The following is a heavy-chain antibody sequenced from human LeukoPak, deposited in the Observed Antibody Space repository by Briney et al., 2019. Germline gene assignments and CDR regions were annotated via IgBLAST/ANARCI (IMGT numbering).Heavy chain of an antibody. CDR2: ISKDGSDK. D-gene: IGHD1-7*01. CDR3: ARDYWWNYDY. Sequence: AGGSLRLSCAASGFTFSSYWMSWVRQAPGKGLEWVAVISKDGSDKYYPGSVRGRFTISRDNSKNTIYLQMDSLRAEDTAIYYCARDYWWNYDYWGQGTLVTVSS. J-gene: IGHJ4*02. CDR1: GFTFSSYW. V-gene: IGHV3-30-3*01.